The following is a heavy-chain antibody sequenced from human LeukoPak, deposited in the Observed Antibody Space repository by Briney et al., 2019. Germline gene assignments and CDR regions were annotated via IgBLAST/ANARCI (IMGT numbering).Heavy chain of an antibody. CDR3: AKDGSYSSGFLPRCGLDLDY. D-gene: IGHD6-19*01. V-gene: IGHV3-23*01. J-gene: IGHJ4*02. CDR1: GFTFSSYA. Sequence: GGSLRLSCAASGFTFSSYAMSWVRQAPGKGLEWVSAISGSGGSTYYADSVKGRFTISRDNSKNTLYLQMNSLRAEDTAVYYCAKDGSYSSGFLPRCGLDLDYWGQGTLVTVSS. CDR2: ISGSGGST.